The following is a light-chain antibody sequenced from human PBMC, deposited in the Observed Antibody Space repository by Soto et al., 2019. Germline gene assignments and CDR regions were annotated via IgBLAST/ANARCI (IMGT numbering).Light chain of an antibody. CDR1: QSIAFW. J-gene: IGKJ4*01. CDR3: QQYNSSPLT. V-gene: IGKV1-5*03. Sequence: DIQMTQSPSTLSASVGDRVTITCRASQSIAFWLAWYQQKPGKAPNLLISKASSLESGVPSRFSGSGSRTEFTLTISSLQPDDFGTYYCQQYNSSPLTFGGGTKVEI. CDR2: KAS.